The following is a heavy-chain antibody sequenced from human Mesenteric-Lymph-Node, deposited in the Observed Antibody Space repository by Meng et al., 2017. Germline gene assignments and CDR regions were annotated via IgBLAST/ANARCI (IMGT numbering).Heavy chain of an antibody. CDR1: GFTFSTYE. CDR2: ISSTGNNI. Sequence: GESLKISCAASGFTFSTYEMNWVRQAPGKGLEWVSYISSTGNNIKYADSVKGRFTFSRDNAKESLYLQMNSLRAEDTAVYYCTRATYTGYEFDYWGQGTLVTVSS. D-gene: IGHD5-12*01. V-gene: IGHV3-48*03. J-gene: IGHJ4*02. CDR3: TRATYTGYEFDY.